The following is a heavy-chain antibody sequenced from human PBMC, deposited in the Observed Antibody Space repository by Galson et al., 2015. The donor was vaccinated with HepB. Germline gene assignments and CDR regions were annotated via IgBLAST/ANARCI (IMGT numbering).Heavy chain of an antibody. J-gene: IGHJ1*01. CDR1: GFTFSSYA. CDR3: VKNRDYGDYGESEYFQH. CDR2: ISSNGGST. Sequence: SLRLSCAASGFTFSSYAMHWVRQAPGKGLEYVSAISSNGGSTYYADSVKGRFTISRDNSKNTLYLQMSSLRAEDTAVYYCVKNRDYGDYGESEYFQHWGQGTLVTVSS. D-gene: IGHD4-17*01. V-gene: IGHV3-64D*06.